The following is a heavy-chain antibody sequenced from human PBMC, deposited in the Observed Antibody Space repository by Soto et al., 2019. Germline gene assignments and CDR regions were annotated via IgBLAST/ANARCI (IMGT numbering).Heavy chain of an antibody. CDR3: ASMGIAAAGTGENYFDY. V-gene: IGHV5-51*01. CDR2: IYPGDSDT. Sequence: GESLKISCKGSGYRFTSYCIGWVRQMPGKGLEWMGIIYPGDSDTRYSPSFQGQVTISADKSISTAYLQWSSLKASDTAMYYCASMGIAAAGTGENYFDYWGQGTLVTVSS. J-gene: IGHJ4*02. D-gene: IGHD6-13*01. CDR1: GYRFTSYC.